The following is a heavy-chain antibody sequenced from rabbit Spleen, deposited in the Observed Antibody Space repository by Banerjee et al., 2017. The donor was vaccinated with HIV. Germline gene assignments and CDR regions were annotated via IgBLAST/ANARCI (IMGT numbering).Heavy chain of an antibody. CDR1: GFDFSSYW. CDR2: IDPIFGST. J-gene: IGHJ4*01. V-gene: IGHV1S7*01. D-gene: IGHD2-1*01. Sequence: QLKETGGGLVQPGGSLTLSCTASGFDFSSYWMSWVRQAPGKGLEWIGYIDPIFGSTVYASWVNGRFTISRENTQNTLYLQLNSLTAADTATYFCVRDRANIGGDYGPYYFDLWGQGTLVTVS. CDR3: VRDRANIGGDYGPYYFDL.